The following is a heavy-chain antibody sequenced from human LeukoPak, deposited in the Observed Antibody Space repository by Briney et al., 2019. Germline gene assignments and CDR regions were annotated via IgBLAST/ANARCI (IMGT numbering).Heavy chain of an antibody. CDR1: GFTFANAW. D-gene: IGHD2-21*01. CDR2: LKSKSDGGTT. Sequence: GGSLRLSCAASGFTFANAWMSWVRQAPGKGLEWVGRLKSKSDGGTTDYAAPVKGRFTISRDDSKNTLFLQMNSLKTEDTAVYYCTTLASFHILHWGQGTMVTVSS. V-gene: IGHV3-15*01. CDR3: TTLASFHILH. J-gene: IGHJ3*01.